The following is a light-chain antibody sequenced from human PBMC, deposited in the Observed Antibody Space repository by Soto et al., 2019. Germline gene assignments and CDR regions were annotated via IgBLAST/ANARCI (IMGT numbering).Light chain of an antibody. CDR3: QQHGTSPIT. CDR1: QSVRSN. J-gene: IGKJ5*01. CDR2: GAS. Sequence: EVVITQSPAILSVSPGERVTLSCRASQSVRSNLAWYQQKPGQSPRLLIYGASSRATGIPDRFSGSGSGTDFTLTISRLEPEDFAVYYCQQHGTSPITFGQGTRLEIK. V-gene: IGKV3-20*01.